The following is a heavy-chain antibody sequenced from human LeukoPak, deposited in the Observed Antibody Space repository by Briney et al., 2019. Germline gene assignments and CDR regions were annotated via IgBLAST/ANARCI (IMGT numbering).Heavy chain of an antibody. J-gene: IGHJ2*01. CDR2: ISGSGGST. V-gene: IGHV3-23*01. CDR3: ARGGGGRYAASKYFDL. CDR1: GFTFSSYA. D-gene: IGHD4-23*01. Sequence: PGGSLRLSCAASGFTFSSYAMSWVRQAPGEGLEWVSAISGSGGSTYYADSVKGRFTISRDNSKNTLYLQMNSRRAEDTAVYYCARGGGGRYAASKYFDLWGRGTLVTVSS.